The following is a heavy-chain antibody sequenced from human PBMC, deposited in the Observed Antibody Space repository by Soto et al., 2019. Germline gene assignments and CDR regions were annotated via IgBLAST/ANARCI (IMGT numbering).Heavy chain of an antibody. D-gene: IGHD2-2*01. CDR3: AKSRDAYNFYFYYGMDV. Sequence: QVQLVESGGGVVQAGRSLRLSCAASGFTFSNYGMHWVRQTPGKGLEWVALILYDGSNKYYADSVKGRFTISRDNSKNTLYLQVSSLRAEDTAVYYCAKSRDAYNFYFYYGMDVWVQGTTVTVSS. CDR1: GFTFSNYG. V-gene: IGHV3-30*18. J-gene: IGHJ6*02. CDR2: ILYDGSNK.